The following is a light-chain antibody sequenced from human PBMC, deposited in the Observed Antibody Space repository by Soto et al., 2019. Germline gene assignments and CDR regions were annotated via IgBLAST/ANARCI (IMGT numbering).Light chain of an antibody. CDR3: LLSYSTARPV. V-gene: IGLV7-46*01. CDR1: TGAVTSGHY. J-gene: IGLJ3*02. CDR2: DTS. Sequence: QAVVTQEPSLTVSPGGTVTLTCGSSTGAVTSGHYPYWFQQKPGQAPRTLIYDTSNKHSWTPARFSGSLLGGKAALTLSGAQPEDEAEYYCLLSYSTARPVFGGGTKLPVL.